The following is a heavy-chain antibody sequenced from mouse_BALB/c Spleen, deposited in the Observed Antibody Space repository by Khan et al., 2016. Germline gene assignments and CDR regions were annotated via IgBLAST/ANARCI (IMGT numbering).Heavy chain of an antibody. CDR1: GYTFSSYY. J-gene: IGHJ3*01. V-gene: IGHV1S81*02. CDR3: TRSGYGSFAY. CDR2: INPNNGGS. D-gene: IGHD2-2*01. Sequence: QMQLKQPGAELVKTGASVKLSCKASGYTFSSYYLYWVKQRPGQGLEWIGEINPNNGGSNFNEKFKSKATLTVDKSSYTAYMQLSSLTSEDSAVYYCTRSGYGSFAYWGQGTLVTVSA.